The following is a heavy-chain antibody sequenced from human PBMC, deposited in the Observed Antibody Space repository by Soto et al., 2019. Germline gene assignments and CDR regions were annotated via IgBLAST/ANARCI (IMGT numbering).Heavy chain of an antibody. CDR3: AASCVACGGFNYYGMDV. J-gene: IGHJ6*02. CDR2: IYYRGTT. V-gene: IGHV4-31*03. Sequence: QVQLQESGPGLVKPSQTLSLTCTVSGGSISSGGYYWYWIRQHPGKGLGWIGYIYYRGTTYYNPSLKSRVTISVDTSKNQFSPKLSSVTAADTAVYYCAASCVACGGFNYYGMDVWGQGTTVTVSS. CDR1: GGSISSGGYY. D-gene: IGHD2-21*01.